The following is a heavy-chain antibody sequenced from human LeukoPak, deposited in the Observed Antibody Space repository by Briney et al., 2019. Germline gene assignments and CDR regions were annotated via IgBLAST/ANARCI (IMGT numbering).Heavy chain of an antibody. Sequence: PSETLSLTCTVSGGSISSSSYHWAWIRQSPGKELEWIGSIYYSGSAYYSPSLKSRVSISIDTSKKQFSLKLSSVTAADTAVYYCARYRGGTMEDYWGQGTLVTVSS. CDR1: GGSISSSSYH. J-gene: IGHJ4*02. D-gene: IGHD3-3*01. CDR3: ARYRGGTMEDY. V-gene: IGHV4-39*07. CDR2: IYYSGSA.